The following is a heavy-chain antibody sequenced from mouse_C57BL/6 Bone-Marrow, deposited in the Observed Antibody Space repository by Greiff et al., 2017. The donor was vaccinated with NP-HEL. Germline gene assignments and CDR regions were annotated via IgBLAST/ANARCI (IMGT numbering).Heavy chain of an antibody. CDR3: AKPLLLRYYAMDY. D-gene: IGHD1-1*01. J-gene: IGHJ4*01. V-gene: IGHV5-17*01. Sequence: EVKVVESGGGLVKPGGSLKLSCAASGFTFSDYGMHWVRQAPEKGLEWVAYISSGSSTIYYAATVKGRFTISRDNAKNTLFLQMTSLRSEDTAMYYCAKPLLLRYYAMDYWGQGTSVTVSS. CDR1: GFTFSDYG. CDR2: ISSGSSTI.